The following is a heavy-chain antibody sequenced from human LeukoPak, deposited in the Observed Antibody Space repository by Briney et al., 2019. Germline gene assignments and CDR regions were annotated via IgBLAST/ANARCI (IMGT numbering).Heavy chain of an antibody. CDR2: TYHSGST. V-gene: IGHV4-34*01. CDR1: GGSFSGYY. CDR3: ARIPTDGYDGNYFYYYYGMDV. Sequence: KPSETLSLTCAVYGGSFSGYYWSWIRQPPGKGLEWIGETYHSGSTNYNPSLKSRVTISVDKSKNHYSLNLYSVTAADTAVYYCARIPTDGYDGNYFYYYYGMDVWGQGTTVTVSS. D-gene: IGHD1-26*01. J-gene: IGHJ6*02.